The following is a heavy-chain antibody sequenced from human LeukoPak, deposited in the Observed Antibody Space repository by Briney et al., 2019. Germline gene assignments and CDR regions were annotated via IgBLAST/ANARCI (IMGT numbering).Heavy chain of an antibody. CDR2: IYDSGST. D-gene: IGHD5-24*01. J-gene: IGHJ1*01. Sequence: SETLSLTCTVSGGSISSYHWSWIRQPPGKRLEWIGYIYDSGSTNYNPSLKSRVTMSADTSKNQFSPKLSSVTAADTAVYYCARRDGSNLPPDHWGQGTLVTVSS. V-gene: IGHV4-59*01. CDR1: GGSISSYH. CDR3: ARRDGSNLPPDH.